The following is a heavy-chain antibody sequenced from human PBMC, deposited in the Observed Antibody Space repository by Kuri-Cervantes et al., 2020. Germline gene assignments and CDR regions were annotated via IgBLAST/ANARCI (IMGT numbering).Heavy chain of an antibody. CDR3: ATLKADCSGGSYYPDYYYYMDV. J-gene: IGHJ6*03. Sequence: GGSLRLSCTASGFTFSSSSMSWIRRAPGKGLEYISGSSGSTMYYADSVKGRFTISRDNAKNSLYLQMNSLRAEDTAVYYCATLKADCSGGSYYPDYYYYMDVWGKGTTVTVSS. CDR1: GFTFSSSS. CDR2: GSSGSTM. V-gene: IGHV3-11*01. D-gene: IGHD2-15*01.